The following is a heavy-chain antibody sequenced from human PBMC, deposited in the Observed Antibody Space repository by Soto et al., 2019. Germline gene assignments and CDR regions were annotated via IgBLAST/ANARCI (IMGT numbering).Heavy chain of an antibody. V-gene: IGHV1-2*02. Sequence: ASVKVSCKASGYTFSKFYMHWVRQAPGQGLEWMGWIAPNSGDTNIAQKFQGRVTMTRDTSISTAYMDLNRLRSDDTAVYSCKKNIIVTLPHGYEIRGPGTIATVSS. D-gene: IGHD5-18*01. J-gene: IGHJ3*02. CDR2: IAPNSGDT. CDR3: KKNIIVTLPHGYEI. CDR1: GYTFSKFY.